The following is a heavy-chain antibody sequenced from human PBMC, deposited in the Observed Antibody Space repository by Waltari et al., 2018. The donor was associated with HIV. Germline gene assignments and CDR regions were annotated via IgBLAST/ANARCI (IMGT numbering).Heavy chain of an antibody. CDR1: GFTVSSNY. V-gene: IGHV3-53*02. CDR3: ASSPSSGTRNDY. CDR2: IYSGGST. J-gene: IGHJ4*02. D-gene: IGHD3-22*01. Sequence: EVQLVETGGGLIQPGGSLRLSCAASGFTVSSNYMSWVRQAPGKGLEGVSVIYSGGSTYYADSVKGRFTISRDNSKNTLYLQMNSLRAEDTAMYYCASSPSSGTRNDYWGQGTLVTVSS.